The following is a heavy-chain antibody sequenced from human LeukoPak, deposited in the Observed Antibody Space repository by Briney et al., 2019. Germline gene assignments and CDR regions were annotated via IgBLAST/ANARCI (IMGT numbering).Heavy chain of an antibody. V-gene: IGHV3-30*18. CDR1: GSTFSSYG. CDR2: ISYDGSNK. Sequence: GGSLRLSCAASGSTFSSYGMHWVRQAPGKGLEWVAVISYDGSNKYYADSVKGRFTISRDNSKNTLYLQMNSLRAEDTAVYYCAKGSSGWYFDYWGQGTLVTVSS. J-gene: IGHJ4*02. CDR3: AKGSSGWYFDY. D-gene: IGHD6-19*01.